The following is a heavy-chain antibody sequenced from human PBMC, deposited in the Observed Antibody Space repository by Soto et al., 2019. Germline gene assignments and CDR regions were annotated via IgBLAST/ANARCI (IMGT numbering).Heavy chain of an antibody. Sequence: SGTLSLTCSVSGADIKTYSWTWIRQPAGKGLEWIGRIYTSASINYNPSLKGRVTLSVDTSTNQVSLRLASVTAADTAIYYCARDREAGYNFYYGMDVWGQGTTVTVSS. V-gene: IGHV4-4*07. CDR2: IYTSASI. J-gene: IGHJ6*02. CDR3: ARDREAGYNFYYGMDV. CDR1: GADIKTYS. D-gene: IGHD6-19*01.